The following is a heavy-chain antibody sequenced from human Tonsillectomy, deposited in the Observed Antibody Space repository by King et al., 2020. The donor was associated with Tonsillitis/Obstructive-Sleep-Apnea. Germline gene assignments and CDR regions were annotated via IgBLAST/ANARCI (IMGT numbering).Heavy chain of an antibody. D-gene: IGHD3-3*01. CDR2: INHSGST. CDR3: ARQGSGYPFDS. V-gene: IGHV4-34*01. CDR1: GGSFSGYY. J-gene: IGHJ4*02. Sequence: QVQLQQWGAGLLKPSETLSLTCAVYGGSFSGYYWSWIRQPPGKGLEWIGEINHSGSTNYNPSLKSRVIISVDTSKNQFSLELSSVTAADTAVYYCARQGSGYPFDSWGQGTLVTVSS.